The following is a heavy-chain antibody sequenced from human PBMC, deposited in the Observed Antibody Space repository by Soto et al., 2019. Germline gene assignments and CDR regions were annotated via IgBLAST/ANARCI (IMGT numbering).Heavy chain of an antibody. Sequence: EVQLVESGGGLVQPGGSLRLSCEASGFTFRNYDMHWVRQGTGKGLEWVSGISAAGDPDYADSVEGRFTIARENAQNSFFLQMNSLRVGDTAVYYCARTDRDFYGLDVWGKGTTVMVSS. CDR3: ARTDRDFYGLDV. V-gene: IGHV3-13*05. CDR1: GFTFRNYD. J-gene: IGHJ6*01. CDR2: ISAAGDP.